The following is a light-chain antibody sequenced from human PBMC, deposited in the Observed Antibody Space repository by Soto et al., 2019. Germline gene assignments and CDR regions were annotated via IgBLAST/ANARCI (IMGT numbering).Light chain of an antibody. J-gene: IGKJ1*01. CDR3: LCYITYPWT. CDR2: AAS. V-gene: IGKV1-17*01. Sequence: DIQLTQSPSLLSASIGDRVTITCRASQGIRNDLGWYQQKPGKAPKLLIYAASSLQSGVPSRFSGSGSGTEFSLTICSLQPEDFATYYCLCYITYPWTFGQGTKVEIK. CDR1: QGIRND.